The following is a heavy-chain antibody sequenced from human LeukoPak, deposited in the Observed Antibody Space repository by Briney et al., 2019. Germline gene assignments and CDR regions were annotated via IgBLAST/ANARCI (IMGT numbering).Heavy chain of an antibody. V-gene: IGHV1-18*01. Sequence: ASVKVSCKTSGYTFTNYGISWVRQAPGHGLEWMGWISPYNGNTNYAQKFQGRVAMTTDTSTTTAYMELRSLRSDDTAVYYCARCTAAGTSVDYWGPGTLVTVSS. D-gene: IGHD6-13*01. CDR3: ARCTAAGTSVDY. J-gene: IGHJ4*02. CDR1: GYTFTNYG. CDR2: ISPYNGNT.